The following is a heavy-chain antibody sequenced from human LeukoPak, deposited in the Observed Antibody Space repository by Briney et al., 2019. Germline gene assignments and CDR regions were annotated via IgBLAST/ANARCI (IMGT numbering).Heavy chain of an antibody. CDR1: GGSISSYY. D-gene: IGHD5-12*01. CDR2: IYTSGST. Sequence: PSETLSLTCTVSGGSISSYYWSWIRQPAGKGLEWIGRIYTSGSTNYNPSLKSRVTMSVDTSKNQFSLKLSSVTAADTAVYYCARDRGCSGYDYFDYWGQGTLVTVSS. CDR3: ARDRGCSGYDYFDY. J-gene: IGHJ4*02. V-gene: IGHV4-4*07.